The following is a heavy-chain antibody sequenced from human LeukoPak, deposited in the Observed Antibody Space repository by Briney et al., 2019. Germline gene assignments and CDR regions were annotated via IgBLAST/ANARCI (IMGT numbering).Heavy chain of an antibody. CDR1: GYPFTNYG. D-gene: IGHD4-17*01. CDR3: ARDGHDYGDYTPDY. CDR2: ISAYNGNT. V-gene: IGHV1-18*01. J-gene: IGHJ4*02. Sequence: ASVKVSCKASGYPFTNYGIIWVRQAPGQGLEWMGWISAYNGNTNYAQKPQGRVTMTTDTSTSTAYMELRSLRSDDTAVYYCARDGHDYGDYTPDYWGQGTLVTVSS.